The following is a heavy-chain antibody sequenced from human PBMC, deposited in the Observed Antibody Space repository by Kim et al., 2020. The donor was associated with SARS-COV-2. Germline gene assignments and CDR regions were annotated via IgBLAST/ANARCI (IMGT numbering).Heavy chain of an antibody. J-gene: IGHJ6*02. Sequence: GGSPRLSCAASGFTFTNAWMTWVRQAPGKGLEWVAHIRSRDDGGTTDYATPVKGRFTISRDDSTSTLYLQMNSLRAEDTAVYYCTTDPRGFSYGYYYGMDGWGQGTTVTVSS. D-gene: IGHD3-16*01. CDR2: IRSRDDGGTT. CDR3: TTDPRGFSYGYYYGMDG. V-gene: IGHV3-15*05. CDR1: GFTFTNAW.